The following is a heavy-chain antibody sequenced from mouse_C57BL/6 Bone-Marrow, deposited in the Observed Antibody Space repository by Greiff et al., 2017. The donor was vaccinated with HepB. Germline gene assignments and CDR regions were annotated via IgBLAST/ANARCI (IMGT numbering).Heavy chain of an antibody. CDR2: IDPSDSYT. D-gene: IGHD3-2*02. CDR3: ARALRLGYYFDY. J-gene: IGHJ2*01. V-gene: IGHV1-69*01. Sequence: QVQLQQPGAELVMPGASVKLSCKASGYTFTSYWMHWVKQRPGQGLEWIGEIDPSDSYTNYNQKFTGKSTLTVDQSSSTAYMQLSSLTSEDSAVYYCARALRLGYYFDYWGQGTTLTVSS. CDR1: GYTFTSYW.